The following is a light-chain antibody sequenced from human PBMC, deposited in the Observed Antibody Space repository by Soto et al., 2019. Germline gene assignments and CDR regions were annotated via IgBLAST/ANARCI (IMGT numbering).Light chain of an antibody. V-gene: IGKV1-39*01. J-gene: IGKJ5*01. CDR2: AAS. Sequence: DIQMTQSPSSLSASVGDRVTITCRASQSISSYLNWYQQKPGKAPKLLIYAASSLQSGVPSRFSGSGSGTDFTLTISSLQPEDFATYYCQQSYSLPFFGQGTRLEI. CDR1: QSISSY. CDR3: QQSYSLPF.